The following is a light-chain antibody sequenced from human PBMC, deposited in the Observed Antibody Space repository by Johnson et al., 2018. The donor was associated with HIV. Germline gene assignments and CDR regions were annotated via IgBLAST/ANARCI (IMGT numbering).Light chain of an antibody. J-gene: IGLJ1*01. V-gene: IGLV1-51*01. CDR3: GTWDSSLSGYV. CDR1: SFNIGINF. CDR2: DNN. Sequence: QSVLTQPPSVSAAPGQRVTISCSGSSFNIGINFISWYQQLPGSAPKLLIYDNNKRPSGIPDRFSGSKSGKSATLGITGLLTGDEADYYCGTWDSSLSGYVFGTGTKVTVL.